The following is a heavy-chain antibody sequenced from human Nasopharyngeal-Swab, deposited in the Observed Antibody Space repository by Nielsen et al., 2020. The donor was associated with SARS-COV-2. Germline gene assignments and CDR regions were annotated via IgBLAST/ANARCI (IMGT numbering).Heavy chain of an antibody. CDR3: AFGPALKNSSCWYQIDY. V-gene: IGHV1-3*01. D-gene: IGHD6-19*01. CDR2: INAGNGNT. Sequence: WVRQAPGKRLEWMGWINAGNGNTKYSQKFQGRVTITRDTSASTAYMELSSLRSEDTAVYYCAFGPALKNSSCWYQIDYWGQGTLVTVSS. J-gene: IGHJ4*02.